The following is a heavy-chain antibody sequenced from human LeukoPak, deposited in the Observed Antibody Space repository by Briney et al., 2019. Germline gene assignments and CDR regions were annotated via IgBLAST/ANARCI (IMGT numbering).Heavy chain of an antibody. J-gene: IGHJ6*04. V-gene: IGHV4-59*01. CDR1: GGSISSYY. CDR3: ARVVGYCSSTSCYKNYYYYGMDV. D-gene: IGHD2-2*02. Sequence: PSETLSLTCTVSGGSISSYYWSWIRQPPGKGLEWIGYIYYSGSTNYNPSLKSRVTISVDMSKNQFSLKLSSVTAADTAVYYCARVVGYCSSTSCYKNYYYYGMDVWGKGTTVTVSS. CDR2: IYYSGST.